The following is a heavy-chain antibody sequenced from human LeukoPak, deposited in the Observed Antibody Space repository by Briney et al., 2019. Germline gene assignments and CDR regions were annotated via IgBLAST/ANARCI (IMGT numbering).Heavy chain of an antibody. Sequence: PSATLSLTCTVSSGSISSYYWSWIRQPPGKGLEWIGYSGNTNYNPSLKSRVTISVDTSKNQFSLKLSSVTAADTAVYYCARAQMVRGIIIKVFWYFDLWGRGTLVTVSS. J-gene: IGHJ2*01. D-gene: IGHD3-10*01. CDR1: SGSISSYY. V-gene: IGHV4-59*01. CDR3: ARAQMVRGIIIKVFWYFDL. CDR2: SGNT.